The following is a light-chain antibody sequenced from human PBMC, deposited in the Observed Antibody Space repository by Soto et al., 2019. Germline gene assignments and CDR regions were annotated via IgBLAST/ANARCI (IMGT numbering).Light chain of an antibody. J-gene: IGKJ1*01. V-gene: IGKV3-15*01. Sequence: GMTQSPATLSVSPGERATLSCWSSETVATNLAWYQQKPGQAPRLLISGASTRAAGISDRFRGSGSGTEFTLTIRSLRSEDSAIYYCQQYFEWPPMTFGQGTKVEI. CDR3: QQYFEWPPMT. CDR1: ETVATN. CDR2: GAS.